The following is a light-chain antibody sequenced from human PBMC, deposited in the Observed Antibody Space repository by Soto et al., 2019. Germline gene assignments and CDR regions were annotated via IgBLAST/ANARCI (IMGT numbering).Light chain of an antibody. V-gene: IGLV3-21*02. CDR2: DDS. Sequence: SYELTQPPSVSVAPGQTARITCGGNNIGGKSVNWYQHKPGQAPVLVVYDDSDRPSGIPERFSGSNSGNTATPTISRVEAGDEADYYCQVWDSSSDHLYVVGTATKVTVL. J-gene: IGLJ1*01. CDR1: NIGGKS. CDR3: QVWDSSSDHLYV.